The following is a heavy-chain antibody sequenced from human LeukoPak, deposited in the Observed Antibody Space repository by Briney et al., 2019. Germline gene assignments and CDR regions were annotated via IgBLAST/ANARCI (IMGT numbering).Heavy chain of an antibody. D-gene: IGHD1-26*01. Sequence: ASVKVSCKASGYTFTSYGISWVRQAPGQGLEWMGGIIPIFGTANYAQKFQGRVTITTDESTSTAYMELSSLRSEDTAVYYCAAAVGATHGYFDYWGQGTLVTVSS. CDR1: GYTFTSYG. CDR2: IIPIFGTA. J-gene: IGHJ4*02. V-gene: IGHV1-69*05. CDR3: AAAVGATHGYFDY.